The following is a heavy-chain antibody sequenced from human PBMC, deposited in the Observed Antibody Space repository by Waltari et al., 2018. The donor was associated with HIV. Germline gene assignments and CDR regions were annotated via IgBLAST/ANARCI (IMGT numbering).Heavy chain of an antibody. J-gene: IGHJ4*02. D-gene: IGHD4-4*01. CDR1: GYTFTNFY. Sequence: VHLLQSGAEMKKPGASVTVSCTTSGYTFTNFYIHWVRQAPGQGLVWAGIGNPHGGGTLYSEAFPSRLTMTADTSTNTAYLHLTDLTSEDAATYFCGRGTTDYINYWGQGSLVTVSS. CDR3: GRGTTDYINY. V-gene: IGHV1-46*03. CDR2: GNPHGGGT.